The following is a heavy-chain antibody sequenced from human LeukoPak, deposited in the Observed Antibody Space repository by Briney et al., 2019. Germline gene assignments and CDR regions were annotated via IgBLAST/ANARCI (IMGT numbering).Heavy chain of an antibody. V-gene: IGHV3-9*01. D-gene: IGHD1-26*01. CDR1: GFTFDDYA. CDR2: ISWNSGSM. J-gene: IGHJ4*02. CDR3: ARAKVGATDPFDY. Sequence: GGSLRLSCAASGFTFDDYAMDWVRQAPGKGLEWVSEISWNSGSMTYADSVKGRFTISRDNAKNSLYLQMNSLRAEDTALYYCARAKVGATDPFDYWGQGTLVTVSS.